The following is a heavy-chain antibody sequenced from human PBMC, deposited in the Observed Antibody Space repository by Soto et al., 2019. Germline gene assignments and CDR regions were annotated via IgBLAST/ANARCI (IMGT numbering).Heavy chain of an antibody. CDR1: GFPFSRYG. D-gene: IGHD1-1*01. CDR3: AKGTIQVGGPNYFDI. Sequence: VQLVESGGGVVQPGRSLRLLCEASGFPFSRYGMHWVRQAPGMGLEWVAVISWDGLAQYYGDSVRGRFTISRDNSQSTLYLQMNSLRTEDPAIYYCAKGTIQVGGPNYFDIWGEGVLVTFSP. CDR2: ISWDGLAQ. J-gene: IGHJ4*02. V-gene: IGHV3-30*18.